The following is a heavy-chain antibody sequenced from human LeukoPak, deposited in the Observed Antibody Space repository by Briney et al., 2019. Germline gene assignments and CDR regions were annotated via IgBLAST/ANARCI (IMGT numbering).Heavy chain of an antibody. CDR1: GFTFSSYA. CDR3: VKGLYDILTGYPFDY. Sequence: GGSLRLSCSASGFTFSSYAMHWVRQAPGKGLEYVSAISSNEGSTYYADSVKGRFTISRDNSKNTLYLQMSSLRAEDTAVYYCVKGLYDILTGYPFDYWGQGTLVTVSS. D-gene: IGHD3-9*01. V-gene: IGHV3-64D*06. J-gene: IGHJ4*02. CDR2: ISSNEGST.